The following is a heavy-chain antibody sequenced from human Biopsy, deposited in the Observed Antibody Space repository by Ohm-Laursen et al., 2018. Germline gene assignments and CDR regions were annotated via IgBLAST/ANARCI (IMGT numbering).Heavy chain of an antibody. CDR1: GFTFSDYW. J-gene: IGHJ4*02. Sequence: SLRLSCAASGFTFSDYWMGWVRQAPGKGLEWVAVVWYDGINKFYADSVEGRFTISRDNFKNTVYLEMNSLRPEDTAVYYCARDLGNLRGVMFYLDSWGQGTLVSVSS. CDR3: ARDLGNLRGVMFYLDS. V-gene: IGHV3-33*08. D-gene: IGHD3-16*01. CDR2: VWYDGINK.